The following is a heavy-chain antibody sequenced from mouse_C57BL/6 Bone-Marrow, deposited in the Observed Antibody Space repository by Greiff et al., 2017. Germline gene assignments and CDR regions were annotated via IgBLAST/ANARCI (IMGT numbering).Heavy chain of an antibody. CDR2: IYPGDGDT. D-gene: IGHD2-5*01. V-gene: IGHV1-80*01. Sequence: QVHVKQSGAELVKPGASVKISCKASGYAFSSYWMNWVKQRPGQGLEWIGQIYPGDGDTNYNGKFKGKATLTADKSSSTAYMQLISLTSDDSSVYFGARECDYSNWCFDVWGTGTTVTVSS. CDR1: GYAFSSYW. J-gene: IGHJ1*03. CDR3: ARECDYSNWCFDV.